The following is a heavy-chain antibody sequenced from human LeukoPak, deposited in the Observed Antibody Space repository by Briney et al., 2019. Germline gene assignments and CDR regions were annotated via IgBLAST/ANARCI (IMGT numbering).Heavy chain of an antibody. CDR2: ISSNGGST. D-gene: IGHD6-19*01. J-gene: IGHJ3*02. V-gene: IGHV3-64*01. Sequence: GGPLRLSCAASGFTFSSYAMHWVRQAPGKGLEYVSAISSNGGSTYYANSVKGRFTISRDYFKNTLYLQMGSLSAEDSAVYYCARDQWLPTRGAFDIWGQETIVTVSS. CDR3: ARDQWLPTRGAFDI. CDR1: GFTFSSYA.